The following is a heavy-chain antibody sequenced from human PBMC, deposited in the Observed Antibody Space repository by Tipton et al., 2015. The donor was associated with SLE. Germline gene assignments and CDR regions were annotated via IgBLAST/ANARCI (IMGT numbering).Heavy chain of an antibody. CDR3: ARLWFGVEDYYYMDV. CDR1: GGSFSGYY. J-gene: IGHJ6*03. CDR2: INHSGSI. D-gene: IGHD3-10*01. Sequence: GLVKPSETLSLTCAVYGGSFSGYYWSWIRQPPGKGLEWIGEINHSGSINYKPSLKSRVTISVDTSKNQFSLKLSSVTAADTAVYYCARLWFGVEDYYYMDVWGKGTTVTVSS. V-gene: IGHV4-34*01.